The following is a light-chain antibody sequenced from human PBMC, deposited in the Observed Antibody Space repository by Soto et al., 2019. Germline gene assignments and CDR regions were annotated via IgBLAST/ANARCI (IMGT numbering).Light chain of an antibody. CDR3: QHYGSSPPWT. Sequence: EIVLTQSPGTLSLSPGERATLSCRASQSVNNYYLAWFQQKPGQAPRLLIYGTSTRPPGIPDRFSGSGSGTSFSLTISRVEPEDFAVYYCQHYGSSPPWTFGQGTKVEIK. CDR1: QSVNNYY. CDR2: GTS. J-gene: IGKJ1*01. V-gene: IGKV3-20*01.